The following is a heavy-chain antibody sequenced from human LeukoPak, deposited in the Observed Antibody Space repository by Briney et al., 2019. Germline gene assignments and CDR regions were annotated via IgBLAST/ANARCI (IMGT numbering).Heavy chain of an antibody. V-gene: IGHV4-39*07. CDR3: ARTRNTYYDILTGYYMGEFDY. D-gene: IGHD3-9*01. Sequence: SETLSLTCTVSGGSISSSSYYWGWIRQPPGKGLEWIGRIYYSGSTYYNPSLKSRVTISVDTSKNQFSLKLSSVTAADTAVYYCARTRNTYYDILTGYYMGEFDYWGQGTLVTVSS. CDR2: IYYSGST. J-gene: IGHJ4*02. CDR1: GGSISSSSYY.